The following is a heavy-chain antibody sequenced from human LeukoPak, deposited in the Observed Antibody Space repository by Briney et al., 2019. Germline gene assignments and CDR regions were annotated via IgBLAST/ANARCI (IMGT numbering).Heavy chain of an antibody. CDR1: GYTLITYA. CDR3: ARDPLDVVVVAAHFDY. CDR2: INTNTGNP. Sequence: ASVKVSCKASGYTLITYAMNWVRQAPGQGLEWMGWINTNTGNPTYAQGFTGRFVFSLDTSVSTAYLQISSLKAEDTAVYYCARDPLDVVVVAAHFDYWGQGTLVTVSS. V-gene: IGHV7-4-1*02. J-gene: IGHJ4*02. D-gene: IGHD2-15*01.